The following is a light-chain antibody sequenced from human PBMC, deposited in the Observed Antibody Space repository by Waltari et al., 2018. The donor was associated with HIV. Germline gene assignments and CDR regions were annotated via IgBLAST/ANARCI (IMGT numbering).Light chain of an antibody. CDR1: SGHSSYA. CDR3: QTWGTGMGV. CDR2: LNSDGSH. V-gene: IGLV4-69*01. J-gene: IGLJ2*01. Sequence: QLVLTQSPSASASLGASVKLTCTLTSGHSSYAIAWHQQQPEKGPRYLMKLNSDGSHSQGDGSPARLSGSSSGAERYLTISSLQSEDEADYYCQTWGTGMGVFGGGTKLTVL.